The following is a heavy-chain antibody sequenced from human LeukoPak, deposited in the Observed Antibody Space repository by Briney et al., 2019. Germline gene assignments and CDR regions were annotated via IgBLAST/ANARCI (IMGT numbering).Heavy chain of an antibody. V-gene: IGHV1-2*02. CDR2: INPNSGGT. J-gene: IGHJ5*02. CDR1: GYTLTGYY. Sequence: ASVKVSCKASGYTLTGYYMHWVRQAPGQGLEWMGWINPNSGGTNYAQKFQGRVTMTRDTSISTAYMELSRLRSDDTAVYYCARGSRSAAGTVWFDPWGQGSLVTVSS. D-gene: IGHD6-13*01. CDR3: ARGSRSAAGTVWFDP.